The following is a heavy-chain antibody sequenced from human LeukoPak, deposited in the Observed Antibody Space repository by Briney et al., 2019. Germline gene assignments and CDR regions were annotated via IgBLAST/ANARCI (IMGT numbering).Heavy chain of an antibody. CDR2: ISYDGSNK. CDR1: GFTFSSYA. Sequence: GRSLRLSCAASGFTFSSYAMHWVRQAPGKGLEWVAVISYDGSNKYYADSVKGRFTISRDNSKNTLCLQMNSLRAEDTAVYYCARASLVAAAGAVFDYWGQGTLVTVSS. D-gene: IGHD6-13*01. V-gene: IGHV3-30-3*01. J-gene: IGHJ4*02. CDR3: ARASLVAAAGAVFDY.